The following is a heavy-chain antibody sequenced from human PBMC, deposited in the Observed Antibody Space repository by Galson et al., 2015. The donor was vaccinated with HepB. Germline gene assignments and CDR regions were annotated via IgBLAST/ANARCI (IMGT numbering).Heavy chain of an antibody. D-gene: IGHD2-21*02. V-gene: IGHV3-7*03. CDR1: GFSFSKYW. CDR2: IKQDGSEK. CDR3: ARDLCGGDCSPNDAFDI. J-gene: IGHJ3*02. Sequence: SLRLSCAASGFSFSKYWMRWVRQAPGKGLEWVANIKQDGSEKYYVDSVKGRFTISRDNAKNSMYLQMNSLRAEDTAVYYCARDLCGGDCSPNDAFDICGRGKMVTVSS.